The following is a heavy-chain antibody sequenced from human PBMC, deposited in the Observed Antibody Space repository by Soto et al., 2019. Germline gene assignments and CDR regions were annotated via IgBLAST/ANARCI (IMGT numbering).Heavy chain of an antibody. CDR1: GGSISSSSYY. J-gene: IGHJ6*02. CDR2: IYYSGST. CDR3: ARQSSDPRGYYYYYGMDV. V-gene: IGHV4-39*01. Sequence: SETLSLTCTVSGGSISSSSYYWGWIRQPPGKGLEWIGSIYYSGSTYYNPSLKSRVTISVDTSKNQFSLKLSSVTAADTAVYYCARQSSDPRGYYYYYGMDVWGQGTTVTVSS.